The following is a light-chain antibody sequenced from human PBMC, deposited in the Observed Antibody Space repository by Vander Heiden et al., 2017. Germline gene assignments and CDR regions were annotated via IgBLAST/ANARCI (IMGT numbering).Light chain of an antibody. V-gene: IGLV2-14*03. CDR3: SSYTSSSTRG. CDR1: TSDVGGYNY. J-gene: IGLJ2*01. CDR2: DVS. Sequence: HSPLPQPPSVSRSPGQSITTSCTGTTSDVGGYNYVPWYQQHPGKAPKLMIYDVSNRPSGVSNRFSGSKSGNTASRTISGLQAEDEADYYCSSYTSSSTRGFGGGTKLTVL.